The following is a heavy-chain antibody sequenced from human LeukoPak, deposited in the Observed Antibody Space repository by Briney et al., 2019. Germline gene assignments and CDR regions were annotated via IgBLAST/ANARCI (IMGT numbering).Heavy chain of an antibody. Sequence: ASVKVSCKASGYTFTSYDINWVRQATGQGLEWMGWMNPNSGNTGYAQKFQGRVTMTRNTSISTAYMELSSLRSEDTAVYYCARGLNVLRYFDWLKHYCYGMDVWGQGTTVTVSS. CDR3: ARGLNVLRYFDWLKHYCYGMDV. J-gene: IGHJ6*02. D-gene: IGHD3-9*01. V-gene: IGHV1-8*01. CDR1: GYTFTSYD. CDR2: MNPNSGNT.